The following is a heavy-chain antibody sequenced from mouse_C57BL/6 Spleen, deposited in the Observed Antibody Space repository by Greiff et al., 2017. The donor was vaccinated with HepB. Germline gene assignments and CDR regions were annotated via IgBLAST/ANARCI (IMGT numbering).Heavy chain of an antibody. CDR1: GYTFTDYY. V-gene: IGHV1-26*01. J-gene: IGHJ4*01. CDR2: INPNNGGT. Sequence: EVQLQQSGPELVKPGASVKISCKASGYTFTDYYMNWVKQSHGKSLEWIGDINPNNGGTSYNQKFKGKATLTVDKSSSTAYMELRSLTSEDSAVYYCAFRLTPYAMDYWGQGTSVTVSS. CDR3: AFRLTPYAMDY.